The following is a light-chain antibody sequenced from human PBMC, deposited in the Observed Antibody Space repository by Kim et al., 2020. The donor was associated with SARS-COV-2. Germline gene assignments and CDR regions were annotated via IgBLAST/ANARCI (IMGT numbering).Light chain of an antibody. CDR1: QSVSSNY. Sequence: EIVLTQSPGTLSLSPGERATLSCRASQSVSSNYLAWYQQKPGQAPRLLIYGASSRATGIPDRFSGSESGTDFTLTISRLEPEDFAVFYCQHFGSSVWTFGQGTKVDIK. CDR2: GAS. J-gene: IGKJ1*01. V-gene: IGKV3-20*01. CDR3: QHFGSSVWT.